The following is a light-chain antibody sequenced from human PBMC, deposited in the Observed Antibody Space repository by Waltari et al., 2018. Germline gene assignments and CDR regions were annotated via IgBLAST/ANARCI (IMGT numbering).Light chain of an antibody. J-gene: IGLJ2*01. CDR2: DVN. V-gene: IGLV2-14*03. CDR3: SAYISSSTLEL. CDR1: SSDVGGYNY. Sequence: QSALTQPASVSGSPGQSITISCTGTSSDVGGYNYVSWYQQHPGKAPKLMIFDVNNRPSGVSNRSSGSKSGNTASLTISGLQAEDEADYYCSAYISSSTLELFGGGTRLTVL.